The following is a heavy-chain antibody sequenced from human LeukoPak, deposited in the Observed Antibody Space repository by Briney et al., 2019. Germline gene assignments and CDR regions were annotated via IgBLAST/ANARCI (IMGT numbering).Heavy chain of an antibody. J-gene: IGHJ4*02. D-gene: IGHD3-10*01. CDR1: GFTFSSYG. Sequence: PGGSLRLSCAASGFTFSSYGIHWVRQAPGKGLEWVAAISNDGNNKYYADSVKGRFTISRDNSKNTLYLQMNSLRAEDTAVYYCAKEIYYGSGSYPDYWGQGTLVIVSS. V-gene: IGHV3-30*18. CDR3: AKEIYYGSGSYPDY. CDR2: ISNDGNNK.